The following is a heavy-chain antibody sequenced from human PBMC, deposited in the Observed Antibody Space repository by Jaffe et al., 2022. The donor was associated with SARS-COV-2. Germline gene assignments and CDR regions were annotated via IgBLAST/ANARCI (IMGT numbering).Heavy chain of an antibody. J-gene: IGHJ6*02. D-gene: IGHD3-10*01. Sequence: QVQLVQSGTEVKKPGASVKVSCKASGYMFTSYGISWVRQAPGQGLEWMGWISVYNGNTNYAHKLQGRVTMTTDTSTSTAYMELRSLRSDDTAVYYCARDILWFGEWKGDYYYGMDVWGQGTTVTVSS. CDR2: ISVYNGNT. CDR3: ARDILWFGEWKGDYYYGMDV. CDR1: GYMFTSYG. V-gene: IGHV1-18*01.